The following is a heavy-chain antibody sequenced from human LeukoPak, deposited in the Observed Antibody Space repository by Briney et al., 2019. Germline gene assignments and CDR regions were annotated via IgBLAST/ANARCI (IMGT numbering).Heavy chain of an antibody. D-gene: IGHD2-15*01. J-gene: IGHJ6*03. V-gene: IGHV1-8*03. CDR1: GYTFTSYD. Sequence: ASVKVSCKASGYTFTSYDINWVRQATGQGLEWMGWMNPNSGNTGYAQKFQGRVTITRNTSISTAYMELSNLRSEDTAVYYCARGAATVDYYYYYMDVWGKGTTVTVSS. CDR2: MNPNSGNT. CDR3: ARGAATVDYYYYYMDV.